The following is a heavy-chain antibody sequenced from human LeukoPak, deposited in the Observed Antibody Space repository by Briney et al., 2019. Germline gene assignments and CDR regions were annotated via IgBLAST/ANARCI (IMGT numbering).Heavy chain of an antibody. Sequence: SETLSLTCAVHGESFRGYYWSWIRPPPGKGLEWIGEINHSGSTNYNPSLKSRVTISVVTSKNQFSQKLSSVTAADTAVYYCARLMYDSSGYYLGDYHYYYIDVWGKGTTVTVSS. CDR2: INHSGST. J-gene: IGHJ6*03. CDR3: ARLMYDSSGYYLGDYHYYYIDV. V-gene: IGHV4-34*01. D-gene: IGHD3-22*01. CDR1: GESFRGYY.